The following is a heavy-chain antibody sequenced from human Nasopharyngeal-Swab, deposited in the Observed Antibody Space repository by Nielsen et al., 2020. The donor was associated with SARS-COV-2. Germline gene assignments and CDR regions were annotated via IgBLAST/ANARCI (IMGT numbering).Heavy chain of an antibody. Sequence: VRQAPGKGLEWIGEIYHSGSTNYNPSLKSRATISVDKSKNQFSLKLSSVTAADTAVYYYARERLGYCSSTSCYGGERYYYYYYMDVWGKGTTVTVSS. V-gene: IGHV4-4*02. CDR3: ARERLGYCSSTSCYGGERYYYYYYMDV. J-gene: IGHJ6*03. D-gene: IGHD2-2*01. CDR2: IYHSGST.